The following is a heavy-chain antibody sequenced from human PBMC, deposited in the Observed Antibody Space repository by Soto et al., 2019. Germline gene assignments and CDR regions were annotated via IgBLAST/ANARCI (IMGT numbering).Heavy chain of an antibody. J-gene: IGHJ5*02. CDR1: GYTFTNYY. V-gene: IGHV1-46*01. CDR3: ARDGSSDGLTWLDP. CDR2: ISPSGGA. D-gene: IGHD1-1*01. Sequence: QVQLVQSGAEVKKPGASVKVSCKASGYTFTNYYMHWVRQAPGQGLEWMGIISPSGGATYAQEFQDRVTLTRDTSTSTAYMELSGLTSKDAAVYFCARDGSSDGLTWLDPWGQGTLVTVSS.